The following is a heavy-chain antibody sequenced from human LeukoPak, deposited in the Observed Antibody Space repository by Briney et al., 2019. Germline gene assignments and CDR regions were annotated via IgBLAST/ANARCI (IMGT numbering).Heavy chain of an antibody. CDR3: AKDLRDCSSTSCYELDY. Sequence: PGGSLRLSCAASGFTFSSYAMSWVRQAPGKGLEWVSAISGSGGSTYYADSVKGRFTISRDNSKNTLYLQMNSLRAEDTAVYYCAKDLRDCSSTSCYELDYWGQGTPVTVSS. D-gene: IGHD2-2*01. CDR1: GFTFSSYA. J-gene: IGHJ4*02. V-gene: IGHV3-23*01. CDR2: ISGSGGST.